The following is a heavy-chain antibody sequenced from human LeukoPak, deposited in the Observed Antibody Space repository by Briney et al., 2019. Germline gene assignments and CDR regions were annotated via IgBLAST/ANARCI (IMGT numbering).Heavy chain of an antibody. D-gene: IGHD4-17*01. CDR2: ISNSGST. V-gene: IGHV4-59*08. CDR1: GGSISSYY. J-gene: IGHJ1*01. CDR3: ARAPYGDLEYFHH. Sequence: PSETLSLTCTVSGGSISSYYWSWIRQPPGPGLEWIGYISNSGSTNSNPSLKSRVTISVDTSKNQFSLKLSSVTAADTAVYYCARAPYGDLEYFHHWGQGTLVTVSS.